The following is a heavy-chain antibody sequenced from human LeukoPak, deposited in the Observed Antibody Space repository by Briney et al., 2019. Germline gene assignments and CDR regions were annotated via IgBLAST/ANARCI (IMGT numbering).Heavy chain of an antibody. J-gene: IGHJ4*02. D-gene: IGHD6-13*01. Sequence: SETLSLTCTVSGGSISSGGYYWSWIHQHPGKGLEWIGYIYYSGSTYYNPSLKSRVTISVDTSKNQFSLKLSSVTAADTAVYYCARDTSSYPAADYYFDYWGQGTLVTVSS. CDR2: IYYSGST. CDR3: ARDTSSYPAADYYFDY. V-gene: IGHV4-31*03. CDR1: GGSISSGGYY.